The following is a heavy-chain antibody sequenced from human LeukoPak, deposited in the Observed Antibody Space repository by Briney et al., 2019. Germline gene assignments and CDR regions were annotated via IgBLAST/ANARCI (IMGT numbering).Heavy chain of an antibody. CDR2: IYTSGCT. D-gene: IGHD3-16*02. Sequence: SETLSLTCAVSGGSISSYYWSWIRQPAGKGLEWIGGIYTSGCTNYNPSLKSRVAMSVDTSKNQFSLRLSSVTAADTAVYYWARLYYYVGGSYRHNWFDPWGQGTLVTVSS. CDR1: GGSISSYY. V-gene: IGHV4-4*07. CDR3: ARLYYYVGGSYRHNWFDP. J-gene: IGHJ5*02.